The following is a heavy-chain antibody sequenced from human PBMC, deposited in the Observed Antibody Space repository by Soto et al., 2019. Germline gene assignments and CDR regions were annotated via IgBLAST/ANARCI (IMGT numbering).Heavy chain of an antibody. D-gene: IGHD5-12*01. Sequence: GGSLRLSCAASGFTSSSHWMHWVRQAPGKGLEWVSSISSSSSYIYYADSVKGRFTISRDNAKNSLYLQMNSLRAEDTAVYYCARGSGYSGYDYDALDYWGQGTLVTVSS. CDR1: GFTSSSHW. CDR3: ARGSGYSGYDYDALDY. CDR2: ISSSSSYI. J-gene: IGHJ4*02. V-gene: IGHV3-21*01.